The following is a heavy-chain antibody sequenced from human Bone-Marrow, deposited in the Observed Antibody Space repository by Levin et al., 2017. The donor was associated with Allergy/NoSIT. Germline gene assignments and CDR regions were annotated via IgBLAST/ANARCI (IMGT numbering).Heavy chain of an antibody. Sequence: GSLRLSCTVSGGSISSYYWSWIRQPLGKGLEWIGYIYYSGSTNYNPSLKSRVTISVDTSKNQFSLKLSSVTAADTAVYYCARDLGYSYGDAFDIWGQGTMVTVSS. J-gene: IGHJ3*02. CDR3: ARDLGYSYGDAFDI. CDR2: IYYSGST. D-gene: IGHD5-18*01. V-gene: IGHV4-59*01. CDR1: GGSISSYY.